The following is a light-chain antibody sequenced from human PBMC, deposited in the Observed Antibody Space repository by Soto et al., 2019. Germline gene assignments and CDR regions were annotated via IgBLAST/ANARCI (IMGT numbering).Light chain of an antibody. V-gene: IGKV1-5*01. CDR3: QQYNTYPWT. CDR1: QSISSW. CDR2: DAS. J-gene: IGKJ1*01. Sequence: DIQMTQSPSTLSAFVGDRVTITCRASQSISSWLAWYQQKPGKAPKLLIYDASSLESGVPSRFSGSGSGTEFALTISSLQPDDFATYCCQQYNTYPWTFGQGTKVEIK.